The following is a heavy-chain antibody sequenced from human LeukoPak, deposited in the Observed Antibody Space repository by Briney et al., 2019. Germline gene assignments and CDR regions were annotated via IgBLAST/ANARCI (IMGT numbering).Heavy chain of an antibody. V-gene: IGHV3-9*01. CDR3: AKDLRDGYNINYFDY. J-gene: IGHJ4*02. CDR2: ISWNSGSI. Sequence: GGSLRLSCAASGFTIDDYAMHWVRQAPGKGLEWVSCISWNSGSIGYADSVKGRFTISRDNAKNSLYLQMNSLRAEDTALYYCAKDLRDGYNINYFDYWGQGTLVTVSS. CDR1: GFTIDDYA. D-gene: IGHD5-24*01.